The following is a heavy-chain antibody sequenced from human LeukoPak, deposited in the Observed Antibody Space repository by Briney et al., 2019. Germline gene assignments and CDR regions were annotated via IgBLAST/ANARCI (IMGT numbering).Heavy chain of an antibody. Sequence: GETLRLFCGASGFNISSHGMNWVRQAPGKGVEWVSYISSSSSTIYCADSVKGRFTISRDNAKSSRYLQMNSLRAEDTALYYCAREGYDSSGYYFDYWGQGTVVTVSS. CDR1: GFNISSHG. CDR3: AREGYDSSGYYFDY. D-gene: IGHD3-22*01. V-gene: IGHV3-48*01. CDR2: ISSSSSTI. J-gene: IGHJ4*02.